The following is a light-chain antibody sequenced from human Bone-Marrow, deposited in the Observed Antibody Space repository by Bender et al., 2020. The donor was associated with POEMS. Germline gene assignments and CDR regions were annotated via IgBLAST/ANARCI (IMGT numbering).Light chain of an antibody. CDR3: QSAASSSSPWV. CDR2: YDS. J-gene: IGLJ3*02. CDR1: NLGGKS. Sequence: SYVLLQPPSVSVAPGQTARITCGGSNLGGKSVYWYQQKPGQAPVLVVFYDSARPSGIPERFSGSSSGTTVTLTISGVQAEDEADYYCQSAASSSSPWVFGGGTKLTVL. V-gene: IGLV3-21*02.